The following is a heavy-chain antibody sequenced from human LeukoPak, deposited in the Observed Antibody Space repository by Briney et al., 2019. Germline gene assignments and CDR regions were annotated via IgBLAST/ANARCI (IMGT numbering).Heavy chain of an antibody. CDR2: ISRNGRNT. Sequence: GGSLRLSCAASGFTLSSYSMHWVRQAPGKGLEFVSAISRNGRNTYYGNSVKGRFTISRDISKNTLYLQMNSLRAEDTAVYYCAKDIATTPPLIYYYYYMDVWGKGTTVTISS. CDR1: GFTLSSYS. CDR3: AKDIATTPPLIYYYYYMDV. V-gene: IGHV3-64*01. J-gene: IGHJ6*03. D-gene: IGHD1-1*01.